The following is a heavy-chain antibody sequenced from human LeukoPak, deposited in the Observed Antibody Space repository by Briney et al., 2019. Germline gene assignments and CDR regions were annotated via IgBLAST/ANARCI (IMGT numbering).Heavy chain of an antibody. CDR2: IGTAGDT. CDR3: AREGRYCSGGSCYSDAFDI. V-gene: IGHV3-13*01. J-gene: IGHJ3*02. D-gene: IGHD2-15*01. Sequence: PGGSLRLSCAASGFTFSSYDMHWVRQATGEGLEWVSAIGTAGDTYYPGSVKGRFTISRENAKNSLYLQMNSLRAGDTAVYYCAREGRYCSGGSCYSDAFDIWGQGTMVTVSS. CDR1: GFTFSSYD.